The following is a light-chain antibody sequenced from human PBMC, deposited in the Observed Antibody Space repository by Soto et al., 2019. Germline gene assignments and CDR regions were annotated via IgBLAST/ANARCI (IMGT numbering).Light chain of an antibody. CDR1: SSDVGGCNY. Sequence: QSALTQPPSASGSPGQSVTISCTGTSSDVGGCNYVSWYQQHPGKAPKLMIYQVTKRPSGVPDRFSGSKSGNTASLTVSGLQAEDEADYYCSSYAGSNNFVLFGGGTQLTVL. CDR3: SSYAGSNNFVL. J-gene: IGLJ2*01. CDR2: QVT. V-gene: IGLV2-8*01.